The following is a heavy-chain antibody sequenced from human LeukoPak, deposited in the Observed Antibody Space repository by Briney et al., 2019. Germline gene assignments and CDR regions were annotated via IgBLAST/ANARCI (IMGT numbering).Heavy chain of an antibody. CDR1: GFTLRTYA. CDR2: TSAGGGST. Sequence: PVRSLSPSSAASGFTLRTYAMNWVCEAPEKGLEWVSGTSAGGGSTYYADSVKGRFTISRDKSKNSLYLQMNCLTVEDTAVYYCAKSPRSAADSLFDPWGQGTLVKVSS. CDR3: AKSPRSAADSLFDP. D-gene: IGHD6-13*01. J-gene: IGHJ5*02. V-gene: IGHV3-23*01.